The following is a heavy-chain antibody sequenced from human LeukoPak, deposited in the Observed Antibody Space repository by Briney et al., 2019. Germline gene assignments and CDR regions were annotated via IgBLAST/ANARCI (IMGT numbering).Heavy chain of an antibody. CDR1: GGSISSYY. D-gene: IGHD3-9*01. J-gene: IGHJ6*03. CDR2: IYYSGST. Sequence: SETLSLTCTVPGGSISSYYWSWIRQPPGKGLEWIGYIYYSGSTNYNPSLKSRVTISVDTSKNQFSLKLSSVTAADTAVYYCARSEWDDILTGLMDVWGKGTTVTISS. CDR3: ARSEWDDILTGLMDV. V-gene: IGHV4-59*01.